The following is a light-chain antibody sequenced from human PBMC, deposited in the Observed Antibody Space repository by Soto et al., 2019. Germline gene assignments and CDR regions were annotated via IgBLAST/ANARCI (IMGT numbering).Light chain of an antibody. CDR1: SSDVGGYNY. CDR3: SSYTDSRTYV. CDR2: EVS. V-gene: IGLV2-14*01. J-gene: IGLJ1*01. Sequence: QSALTQPASVSGSPGQSITTSCTGASSDVGGYNYVSWYQQHPGKAPKLMIYEVSNRPSGVSSRFSGSKSGNTASLTISGLQSEDEADYYCSSYTDSRTYVFGTGTKVTVL.